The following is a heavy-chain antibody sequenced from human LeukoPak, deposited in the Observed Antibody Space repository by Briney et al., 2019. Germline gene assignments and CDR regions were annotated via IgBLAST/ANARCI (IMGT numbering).Heavy chain of an antibody. V-gene: IGHV5-51*01. J-gene: IGHJ3*02. CDR2: IYPGDSDT. D-gene: IGHD1-26*01. CDR3: ARRYRWELRGCAFDI. Sequence: GESLKISCKGSGYSFTSYWIGWVRQMPGKGLEWMGIIYPGDSDTRYSPSFQGQVTISADKSISTAYLQWSSLKASDTAMYYCARRYRWELRGCAFDIWGQGTMVTVSS. CDR1: GYSFTSYW.